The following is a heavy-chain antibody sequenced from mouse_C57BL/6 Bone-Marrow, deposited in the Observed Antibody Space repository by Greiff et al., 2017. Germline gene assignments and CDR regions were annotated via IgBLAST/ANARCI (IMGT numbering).Heavy chain of an antibody. CDR2: IYPRSGNT. Sequence: QVQLQQSGAELARPGASVKLSCKASGYTFTSYGISWVKQRTGQGLEWIGEIYPRSGNTYYNEKFKGKATLTADKSSSTAYMELRSLTSEDSAVYFCARRGRPYDGCYFDDWGQGTTLTVSS. D-gene: IGHD2-3*01. J-gene: IGHJ2*01. CDR1: GYTFTSYG. CDR3: ARRGRPYDGCYFDD. V-gene: IGHV1-81*01.